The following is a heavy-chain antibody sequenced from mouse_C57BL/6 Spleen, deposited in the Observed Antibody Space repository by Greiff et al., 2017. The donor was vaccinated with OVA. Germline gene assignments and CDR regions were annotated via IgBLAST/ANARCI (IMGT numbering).Heavy chain of an antibody. J-gene: IGHJ2*01. CDR1: GFTFTDYY. D-gene: IGHD4-1*01. Sequence: EVKLVESGGGLVQPGGSLSLSCAASGFTFTDYYMSWVRQPPGKALEWLGFIRNKANGYTTEYSASVKGRFTISRDNSQSILYLQMNALRAEDSATYYCARSGLGYYFDYWGQGTTLTVSS. CDR2: IRNKANGYTT. V-gene: IGHV7-3*01. CDR3: ARSGLGYYFDY.